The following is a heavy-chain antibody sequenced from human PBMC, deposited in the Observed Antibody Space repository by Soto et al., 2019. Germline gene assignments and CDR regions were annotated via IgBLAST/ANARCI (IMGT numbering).Heavy chain of an antibody. J-gene: IGHJ4*02. Sequence: GGALRLSCEPPGFTFSSYSWNWVRQAPGKGLEWVSYIHNSSSTIYYADSVRGRFTISRDNAKNSLYLQMNSLRDEDTAVYYCARGVQIIVLLPAAIDYWGQGTLVTVSS. D-gene: IGHD2-2*01. CDR1: GFTFSSYS. V-gene: IGHV3-48*02. CDR3: ARGVQIIVLLPAAIDY. CDR2: IHNSSSTI.